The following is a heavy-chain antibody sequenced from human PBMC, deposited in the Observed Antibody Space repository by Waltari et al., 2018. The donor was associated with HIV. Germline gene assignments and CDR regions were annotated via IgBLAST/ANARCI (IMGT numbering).Heavy chain of an antibody. CDR3: ARQREDDNSYFDY. CDR1: GFSFGSYE. D-gene: IGHD1-1*01. V-gene: IGHV3-48*03. J-gene: IGHJ4*02. Sequence: VQLVESGGALVQPGGSLRLSCAASGFSFGSYEMNWVRQAPGRGLEWLSNIGTRSRAVSYADSAKGRFTISRDNAKNSVYLQMNGLRVEDSAVYYCARQREDDNSYFDYWGQGTLVTVSS. CDR2: IGTRSRAV.